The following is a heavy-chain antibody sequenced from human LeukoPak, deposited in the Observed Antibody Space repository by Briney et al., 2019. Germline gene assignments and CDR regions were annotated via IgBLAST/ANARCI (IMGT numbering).Heavy chain of an antibody. CDR1: GGSFSGYY. CDR2: INHSGST. D-gene: IGHD4-23*01. V-gene: IGHV4-34*01. CDR3: ARSGVTLGWGNFDN. J-gene: IGHJ4*02. Sequence: PSETLSLTCAVYGGSFSGYYWSWIRQPPGKGLEWIGEINHSGSTNYNPSLKSRVTISVDTSKNQFSLKLSSVTTADTAVYYCARSGVTLGWGNFDNWGQGTLGTASP.